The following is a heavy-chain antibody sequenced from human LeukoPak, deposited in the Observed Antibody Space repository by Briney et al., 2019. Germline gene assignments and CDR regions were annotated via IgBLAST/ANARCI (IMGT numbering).Heavy chain of an antibody. J-gene: IGHJ3*02. CDR1: GFTFSSYG. CDR3: AKLGSGSDPGAFDI. V-gene: IGHV3-30*18. Sequence: GGSLRLSCAASGFTFSSYGMHWVRQAPGKGLEWVAVISHDGSNKYYADSVKGRFTISRDNSKNTLYLQMNSLRAEDTAVYYCAKLGSGSDPGAFDIWGQGTMVTVSS. D-gene: IGHD1-26*01. CDR2: ISHDGSNK.